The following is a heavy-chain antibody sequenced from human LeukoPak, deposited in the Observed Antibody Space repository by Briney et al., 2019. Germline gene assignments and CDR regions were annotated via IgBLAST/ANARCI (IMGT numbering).Heavy chain of an antibody. CDR2: IIPIFGTA. V-gene: IGHV1-69*05. CDR3: ARSARDDY. CDR1: GYTFTSYG. J-gene: IGHJ4*02. Sequence: SVKVSCKASGYTFTSYGISWVRQAPGQGLEWMGGIIPIFGTANYAQKFQGRVTITTDESTSTAYMELSSLRSEDTAVYYCARSARDDYWGQGTLVTVSS.